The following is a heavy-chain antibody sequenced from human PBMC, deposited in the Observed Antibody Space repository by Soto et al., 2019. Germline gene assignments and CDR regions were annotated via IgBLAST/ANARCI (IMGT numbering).Heavy chain of an antibody. Sequence: SETLSLTCTVSGGSISSYYWSWIRQPPGKGLEWIGYIYYSGSTNYNPSLKSRVTILVDRSKNQFSLKLNSVTAADTAVYYCARSGYYYDMDVWGQGTTVTVSS. D-gene: IGHD6-25*01. J-gene: IGHJ6*02. CDR3: ARSGYYYDMDV. CDR2: IYYSGST. CDR1: GGSISSYY. V-gene: IGHV4-59*12.